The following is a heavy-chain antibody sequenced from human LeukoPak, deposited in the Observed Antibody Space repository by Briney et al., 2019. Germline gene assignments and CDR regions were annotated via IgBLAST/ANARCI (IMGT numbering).Heavy chain of an antibody. CDR2: ISGSGGST. Sequence: GGSLRLSCAASGFTFSSYAMSWVRQAPGKGLEWVSAISGSGGSTYYADSVKGRFTTPRDNSKNTLYLQMNSLRAEDTAVYDCAKWAQPLLYYYYYYMDVWGKGTTVTVSS. CDR1: GFTFSSYA. J-gene: IGHJ6*03. D-gene: IGHD2-21*02. V-gene: IGHV3-23*01. CDR3: AKWAQPLLYYYYYYMDV.